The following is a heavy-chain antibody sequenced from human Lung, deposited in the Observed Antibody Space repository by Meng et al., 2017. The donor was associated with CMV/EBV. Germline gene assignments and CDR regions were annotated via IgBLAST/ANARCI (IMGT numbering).Heavy chain of an antibody. CDR1: GGTFSGYI. J-gene: IGHJ5*02. CDR2: IIPILDVP. V-gene: IGHV1-69*02. CDR3: ARHRGGENVGWFEP. Sequence: SVKVSCKASGGTFSGYIISWVRQAPGQGLEWMGRIIPILDVPNYAQKFQGRVTITADKSTSTAYMELSSLRSEDTAIYYCARHRGGENVGWFEPWGQGHXVTVDS. D-gene: IGHD4-23*01.